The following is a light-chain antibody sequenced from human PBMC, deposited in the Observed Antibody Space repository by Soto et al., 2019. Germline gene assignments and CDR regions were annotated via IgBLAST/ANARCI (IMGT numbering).Light chain of an antibody. V-gene: IGLV2-14*01. CDR3: RSYASSXSYV. Sequence: QSLMSQPAFVSGSPGQSVTISCTGTSSDVGGYNYVSWYQQHPGKAPKLMIYEVSNRPPGVYNRFSGSKSGNTASLTISGLQAEDEADYYCRSYASSXSYVVGTATKVXV. J-gene: IGLJ1*01. CDR2: EVS. CDR1: SSDVGGYNY.